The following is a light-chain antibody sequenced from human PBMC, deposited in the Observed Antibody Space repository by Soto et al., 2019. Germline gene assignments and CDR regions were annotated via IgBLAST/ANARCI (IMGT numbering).Light chain of an antibody. CDR1: SSDVGAYNY. CDR3: SSYTSTNTPV. J-gene: IGLJ2*01. V-gene: IGLV2-14*01. Sequence: QSALTQPASVSGSPGQSITISCTGTSSDVGAYNYVSWYQLHPGKAPKLLIFEVSHRPSGISNRFSGSKSGNTASLTISGLQAEDEADYYCSSYTSTNTPVFGGGTKVTVL. CDR2: EVS.